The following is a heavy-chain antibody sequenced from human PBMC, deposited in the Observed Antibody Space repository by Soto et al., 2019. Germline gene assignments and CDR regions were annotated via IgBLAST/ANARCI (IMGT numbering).Heavy chain of an antibody. D-gene: IGHD3-22*01. CDR2: IKSDGSGT. CDR3: VRGDGDYHDGNGYLGRH. CDR1: GFTFRTYW. J-gene: IGHJ4*02. Sequence: EVQLVESGGGLVQLGGSLRLSCEASGFTFRTYWMHWVRQAPGKGLVWVSRIKSDGSGTYYADSVEGRFTISRDNDQNTLYLQMNSLRAEDTAVYYCVRGDGDYHDGNGYLGRHWGQGTLVTVSS. V-gene: IGHV3-74*01.